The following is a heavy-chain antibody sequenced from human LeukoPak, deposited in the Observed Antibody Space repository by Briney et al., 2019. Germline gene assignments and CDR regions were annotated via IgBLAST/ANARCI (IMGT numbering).Heavy chain of an antibody. V-gene: IGHV4-59*01. J-gene: IGHJ4*02. CDR2: IYYSGTT. CDR3: ASGSSWYHYFDY. D-gene: IGHD6-13*01. CDR1: GGSISSYY. Sequence: SETLSLTCTVSGGSISSYYWSWIRQPPGKGLEWIGYIYYSGTTNYNPSLKSRVTISIDTSKSHLSLKLSSVTAADTAVYYCASGSSWYHYFDYWGQGTLVTVSS.